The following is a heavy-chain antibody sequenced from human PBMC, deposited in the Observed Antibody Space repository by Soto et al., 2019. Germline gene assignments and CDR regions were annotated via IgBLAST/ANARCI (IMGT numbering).Heavy chain of an antibody. Sequence: ALVKVSCKVSGYTLTELSMHWVRQAPGKGLEWMGGFDPEDGETIYAQKFQGRVTMTEDTSTDTAYMELSSLRSEDTAVYYCATTIYYDSSGYYSFDYWGQGTLVTVSS. D-gene: IGHD3-22*01. V-gene: IGHV1-24*01. CDR3: ATTIYYDSSGYYSFDY. J-gene: IGHJ4*02. CDR1: GYTLTELS. CDR2: FDPEDGET.